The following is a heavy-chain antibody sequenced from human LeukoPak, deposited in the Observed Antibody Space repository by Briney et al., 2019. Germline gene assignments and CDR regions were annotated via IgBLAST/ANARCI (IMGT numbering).Heavy chain of an antibody. CDR2: IKQDGSEK. Sequence: PGGSLRLSCAASGFTFSSYWMSWVRQAPGKGLEWVANIKQDGSEKYYVDSVKGGFTISRDNDKNSLYLQMNSLRAEDTAVYYCARDRASGWYYWFDPWGQGTLVTVSS. D-gene: IGHD6-19*01. V-gene: IGHV3-7*01. CDR3: ARDRASGWYYWFDP. J-gene: IGHJ5*02. CDR1: GFTFSSYW.